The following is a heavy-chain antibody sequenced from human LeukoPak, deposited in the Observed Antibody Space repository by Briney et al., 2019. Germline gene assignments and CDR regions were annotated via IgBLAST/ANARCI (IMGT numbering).Heavy chain of an antibody. CDR1: GFTFSNAW. CDR2: ISYDGSNK. V-gene: IGHV3-30*18. CDR3: AKGLYSGYAYYFDY. Sequence: GGSLRLSCAASGFTFSNAWMSWVRQAPGKGLEWVAVISYDGSNKYYADSVKGRFTISRDNSKNTLYLQMNSLRAEDTAVYYCAKGLYSGYAYYFDYWGQGTLVTVSS. D-gene: IGHD5-12*01. J-gene: IGHJ4*02.